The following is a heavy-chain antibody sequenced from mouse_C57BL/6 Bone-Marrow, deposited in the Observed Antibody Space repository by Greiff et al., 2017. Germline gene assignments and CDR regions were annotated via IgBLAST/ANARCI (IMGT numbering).Heavy chain of an antibody. CDR2: IYPGNSDT. D-gene: IGHD1-1*01. CDR1: GYTFTSYW. J-gene: IGHJ4*01. V-gene: IGHV1-5*01. Sequence: VQLQQSGTVLARPGASVKMSCKTSGYTFTSYWMHWVKQRPGQGLEWIGAIYPGNSDTSYNQKFKGKAKLTAVTSASTAYMELSSLTNEDSAVYYCTSYYYGSSPGAMDYWGQGTSVTVSS. CDR3: TSYYYGSSPGAMDY.